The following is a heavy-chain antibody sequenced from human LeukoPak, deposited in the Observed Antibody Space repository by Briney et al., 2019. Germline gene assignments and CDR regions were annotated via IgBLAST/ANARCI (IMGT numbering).Heavy chain of an antibody. Sequence: PGGSLRLSCAASGFTFSSYSMNWVRQAPGKGLEWVSSISSSSSYIYYADSVKGRFTISRDNAKNSLYLQMNSLRAEDTAVYYCARFEGPEVHVDAFDIWGQGTMVTVSS. J-gene: IGHJ3*02. D-gene: IGHD1-14*01. CDR2: ISSSSSYI. CDR1: GFTFSSYS. CDR3: ARFEGPEVHVDAFDI. V-gene: IGHV3-21*01.